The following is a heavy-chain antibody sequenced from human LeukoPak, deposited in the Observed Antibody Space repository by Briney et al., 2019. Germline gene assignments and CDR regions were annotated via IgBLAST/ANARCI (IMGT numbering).Heavy chain of an antibody. V-gene: IGHV3-66*01. CDR2: IYSGGST. CDR3: ARDRPQWVPEGYFDY. J-gene: IGHJ4*02. CDR1: GFTVSSNF. D-gene: IGHD1-26*01. Sequence: GGSLRLSCAASGFTVSSNFMSWVRQAPGKGLEWVSVIYSGGSTYYADSVKGRFTISRDNSKNTLYLQMNSLRAEDTAVYYCARDRPQWVPEGYFDYWGQGTLVTVSS.